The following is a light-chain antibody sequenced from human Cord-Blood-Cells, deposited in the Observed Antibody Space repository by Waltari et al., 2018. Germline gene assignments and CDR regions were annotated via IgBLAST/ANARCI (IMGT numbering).Light chain of an antibody. J-gene: IGLJ2*01. V-gene: IGLV1-40*01. CDR1: SSNIGAGYD. CDR3: QSYDSSLSGSVV. Sequence: QSVLTQPPSVSGAPGQRVTISCTGSSSNIGAGYDVHWYQQLPGTAPKLLIYGTRMRPSGVPDRFSGSKSGTSASLAITGLQAEDEADYYCQSYDSSLSGSVVFGGGTKLTVL. CDR2: GTR.